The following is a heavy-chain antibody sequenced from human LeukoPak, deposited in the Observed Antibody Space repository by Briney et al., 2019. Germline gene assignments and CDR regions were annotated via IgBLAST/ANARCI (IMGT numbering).Heavy chain of an antibody. J-gene: IGHJ3*02. CDR1: GFTFSSYG. CDR2: ISSSSTSI. D-gene: IGHD6-6*01. V-gene: IGHV3-48*04. Sequence: GGSLRLSCAASGFTFSSYGMNWVRQAPGKGLEWVSYISSSSTSIDYADSVRGRFTISRDNARNSLYLQMNSLRAEDTAVYYCARGGAARPDIWGQGTMVIVSS. CDR3: ARGGAARPDI.